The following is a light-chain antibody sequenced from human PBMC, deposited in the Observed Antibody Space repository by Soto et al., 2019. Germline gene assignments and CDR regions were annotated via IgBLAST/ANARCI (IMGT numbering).Light chain of an antibody. V-gene: IGKV3-15*01. CDR1: QTVSRN. CDR3: QQYNNWPS. CDR2: DIS. Sequence: EVVMTQSPATLSVSPGERATLSCRASQTVSRNLAGYQQRPGQAPRLLIYDISNRATGVPARFSGSGSETEFTLTIRSLQSEDFAVYFCQQYNNWPSFGQGTRLEIK. J-gene: IGKJ5*01.